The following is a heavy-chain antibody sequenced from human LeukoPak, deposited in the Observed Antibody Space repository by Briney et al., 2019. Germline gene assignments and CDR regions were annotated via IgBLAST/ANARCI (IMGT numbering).Heavy chain of an antibody. V-gene: IGHV4-34*12. CDR3: ARTRQNSRRAIIAAAVRGFLDY. Sequence: PSENLSLTCAVDAGSFSGFYWGWNRPLQGQGLEWNGETIHSVSTNDNTSLKSRITISVDTSKNQFSLTLSSVTAADTAVYYCARTRQNSRRAIIAAAVRGFLDYWGQGTLVTVSS. CDR2: TIHSVST. D-gene: IGHD6-13*01. CDR1: AGSFSGFY. J-gene: IGHJ4*02.